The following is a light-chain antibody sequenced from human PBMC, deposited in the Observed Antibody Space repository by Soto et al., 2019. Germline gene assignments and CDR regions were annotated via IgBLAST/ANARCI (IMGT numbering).Light chain of an antibody. CDR3: QQYYNTSYT. CDR2: WAS. Sequence: DIVMTQSPDSLAVSLGERATINCKSSQSVLYSSDNKNYLAWYQQKPGQPPKLLIYWASTRESGVPDRFSGSGSGTDFTLTISSLRAEDVAVYYCQQYYNTSYTFGQGTKLEIK. J-gene: IGKJ2*01. CDR1: QSVLYSSDNKNY. V-gene: IGKV4-1*01.